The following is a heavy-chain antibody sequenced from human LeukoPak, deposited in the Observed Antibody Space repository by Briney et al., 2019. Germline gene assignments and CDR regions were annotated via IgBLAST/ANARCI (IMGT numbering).Heavy chain of an antibody. D-gene: IGHD4-23*01. CDR3: AKVAGGNRDYYYGMDV. V-gene: IGHV3-23*01. CDR2: ISGSGGST. Sequence: GGSLRLSCAASGFTFSSYAMSWVRQAPGKGLEWVSAISGSGGSTYYADSVKGRFTISRDNSKNTLYLQMNSLRAEDTAVYYCAKVAGGNRDYYYGMDVWGQGTTVTVSS. J-gene: IGHJ6*02. CDR1: GFTFSSYA.